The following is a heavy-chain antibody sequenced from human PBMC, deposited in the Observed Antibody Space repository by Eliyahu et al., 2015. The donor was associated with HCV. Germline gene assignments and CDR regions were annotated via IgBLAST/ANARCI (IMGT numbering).Heavy chain of an antibody. Sequence: VSGGSISSSSYYWGWIRQPPGKGLEWIGSIYYSGSTYYNPSLKSRVTISVDTSKNQFSLKLSSVTAADTAVYYCARLVPTYYDYWGQGTLVTVSS. J-gene: IGHJ4*02. CDR2: IYYSGST. V-gene: IGHV4-39*01. CDR3: ARLVPTYYDY. D-gene: IGHD3-10*01. CDR1: GGSISSSSYY.